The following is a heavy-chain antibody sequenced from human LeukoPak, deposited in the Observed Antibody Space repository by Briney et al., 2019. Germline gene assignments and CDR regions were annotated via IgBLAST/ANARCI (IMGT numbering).Heavy chain of an antibody. J-gene: IGHJ6*02. CDR1: GFTFSSYS. V-gene: IGHV3-21*01. Sequence: PGGSLRLSCAASGFTFSSYSMNWVRQAPGKGLEWVSSISSSSSYIYYADSVKGRFTISRDNAKNSLYLQMNSLRAEDTAVYYCARDPGRGFGSSEDYYYYGMDVWGQGTTVTVSS. D-gene: IGHD2-2*01. CDR2: ISSSSSYI. CDR3: ARDPGRGFGSSEDYYYYGMDV.